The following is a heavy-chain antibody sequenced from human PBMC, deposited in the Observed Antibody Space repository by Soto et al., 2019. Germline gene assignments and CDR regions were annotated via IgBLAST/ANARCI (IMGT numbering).Heavy chain of an antibody. J-gene: IGHJ4*02. CDR3: ARHTPAISISDH. Sequence: QLQLQESGPGLVKPSETLSLTCTVSGGSISSSSYYWGWIRQPPGKGLEWIGSIYYSGGTYYNPSLKRRVTRPIDTSKIESALKLRFVTAADTVVYYCARHTPAISISDHWGQGTLVTVSS. D-gene: IGHD2-15*01. V-gene: IGHV4-39*01. CDR1: GGSISSSSYY. CDR2: IYYSGGT.